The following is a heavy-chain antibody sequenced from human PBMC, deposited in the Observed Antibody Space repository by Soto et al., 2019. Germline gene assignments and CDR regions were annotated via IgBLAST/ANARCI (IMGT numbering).Heavy chain of an antibody. CDR1: GYTFSDYG. J-gene: IGHJ6*02. D-gene: IGHD3-10*01. Sequence: QVQLLQPGGEVKKPGASVKISCKASGYTFSDYGINWVRQAPGQGLERVGWSSAHNRNTNYAQNLQGRVTMTIDSSTTTAYMELRSLTSDDTAVYYCARVFTMLRGRGMDVWGQGTTVTVSS. CDR2: SSAHNRNT. CDR3: ARVFTMLRGRGMDV. V-gene: IGHV1-18*04.